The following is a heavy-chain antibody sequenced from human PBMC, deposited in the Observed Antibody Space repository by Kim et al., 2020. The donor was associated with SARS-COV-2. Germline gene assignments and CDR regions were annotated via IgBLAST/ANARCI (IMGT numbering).Heavy chain of an antibody. Sequence: GGSLRLSCAASGFPFGSYAMHWVRQAPGKGLECVATISNDGTNKFYGDSVKGRFTISRDNSKNTLSLQMNSLRAEDMGVYYCARDPYSIGGRINADYWGQGTLVTVSS. V-gene: IGHV3-30*04. J-gene: IGHJ4*02. D-gene: IGHD6-6*01. CDR3: ARDPYSIGGRINADY. CDR1: GFPFGSYA. CDR2: ISNDGTNK.